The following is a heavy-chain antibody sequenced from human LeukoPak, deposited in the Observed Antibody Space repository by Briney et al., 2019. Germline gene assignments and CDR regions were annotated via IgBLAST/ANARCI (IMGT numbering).Heavy chain of an antibody. Sequence: PGGSLRLSCAASGFTFDDYGMSWVRQAPGKGLEWVSGINWNGGSTGYADSVKGRFTISRDNAKNSLYLQMNSLRAEDTAVYYCASWNYYGSGSYYRPFDYWGQGTLVTVSS. CDR2: INWNGGST. CDR1: GFTFDDYG. J-gene: IGHJ4*02. CDR3: ASWNYYGSGSYYRPFDY. V-gene: IGHV3-20*04. D-gene: IGHD3-10*01.